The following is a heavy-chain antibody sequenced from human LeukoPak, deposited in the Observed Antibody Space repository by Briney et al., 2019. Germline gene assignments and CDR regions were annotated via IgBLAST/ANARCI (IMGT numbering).Heavy chain of an antibody. Sequence: SETLSLTCTVSLASLTSDLYWVWIRQSPGETRKWIGTVYYNGNTYYHPSLRSRVIISVDTSKDLFSLKLTSVTAADTAVYCCVSSTIYGVFGCWGQRALVTVSS. V-gene: IGHV4-38-2*02. D-gene: IGHD4-17*01. CDR2: VYYNGNT. CDR1: LASLTSDLY. CDR3: VSSTIYGVFGC. J-gene: IGHJ4*02.